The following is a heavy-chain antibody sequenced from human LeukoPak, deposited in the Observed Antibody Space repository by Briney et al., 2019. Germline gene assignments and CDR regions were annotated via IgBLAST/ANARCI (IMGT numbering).Heavy chain of an antibody. CDR1: GGSISSYY. V-gene: IGHV4-59*01. D-gene: IGHD6-13*01. CDR3: ARGVSIAAAVTDL. J-gene: IGHJ2*01. Sequence: SETLSLTCTVSGGSISSYYWSWIRQPPGKGLEWIGYIYYSGSTNYNPSPKSRVTILVDTSKNQFSLKLSSVTAADTAVYYCARGVSIAAAVTDLWGRGTLVTVSS. CDR2: IYYSGST.